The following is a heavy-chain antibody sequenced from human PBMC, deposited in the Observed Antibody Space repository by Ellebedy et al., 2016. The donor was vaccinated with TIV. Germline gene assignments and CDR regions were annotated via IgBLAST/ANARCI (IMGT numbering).Heavy chain of an antibody. Sequence: GESLKISCAASGFGFSNYAMTWVRQAPGKGLEWVSAISGSGGSTYYADSVKGRFTISRDNSKNTLYLQMNSLRAEDTAVYYCAKGVVVVVAAKIDWYFDLWGRGTLVTVSS. V-gene: IGHV3-23*01. CDR1: GFGFSNYA. J-gene: IGHJ2*01. CDR2: ISGSGGST. CDR3: AKGVVVVVAAKIDWYFDL. D-gene: IGHD2-15*01.